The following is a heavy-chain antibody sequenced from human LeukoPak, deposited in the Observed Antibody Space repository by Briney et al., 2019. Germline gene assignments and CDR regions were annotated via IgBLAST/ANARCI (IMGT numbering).Heavy chain of an antibody. Sequence: SRVSISVDTSKNQFSLNLSSVTAADTAVYYCALEVLVGATHYFDYWGQGSLVTVSS. D-gene: IGHD1-26*01. CDR3: ALEVLVGATHYFDY. J-gene: IGHJ4*02. V-gene: IGHV4-34*01.